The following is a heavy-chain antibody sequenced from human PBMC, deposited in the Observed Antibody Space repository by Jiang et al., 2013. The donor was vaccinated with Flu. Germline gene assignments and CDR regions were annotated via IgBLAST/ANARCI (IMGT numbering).Heavy chain of an antibody. CDR3: ARSSWGYSYGPFEY. CDR2: INPIFGTT. V-gene: IGHV1-69*06. CDR1: GGTFSSFA. Sequence: GAEVKKPGSSVKVSCKASGGTFSSFAINWVRQAPGQGLEWMGGINPIFGTTDYAQKFQGRVTIIADRSTSTAYMDLSSLRSEDTAVYYCARSSWGYSYGPFEYWGQGTLVTVSS. J-gene: IGHJ4*02. D-gene: IGHD5-18*01.